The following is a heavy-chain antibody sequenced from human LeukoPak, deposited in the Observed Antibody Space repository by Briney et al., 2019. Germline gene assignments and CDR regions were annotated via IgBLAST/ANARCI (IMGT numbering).Heavy chain of an antibody. CDR2: INHSGST. CDR3: ARGSIFGVVRNWFDP. Sequence: SETLSPTCAIYGGSFSGYYWSWIRQPPGRGLEWIGEINHSGSTNYNPSLKSRVTISVDRSKNQFSLKLSSVTAADTAVYYCARGSIFGVVRNWFDPWGQGTLVTVSS. D-gene: IGHD3-3*01. CDR1: GGSFSGYY. J-gene: IGHJ5*02. V-gene: IGHV4-34*01.